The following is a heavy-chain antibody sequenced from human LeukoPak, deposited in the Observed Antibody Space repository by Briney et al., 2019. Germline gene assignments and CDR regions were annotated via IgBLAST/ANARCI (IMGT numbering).Heavy chain of an antibody. Sequence: SETLSLTCTVSGGSISSYYWSWIRQPPGKGLEWIGYIYYSGSTNYNPSLKSRVTISVDTSKNQSSLKLSSVTAADTAVYYCARDTRPYYYDSSGYFDYWGQGTLVTVSS. CDR2: IYYSGST. D-gene: IGHD3-22*01. CDR1: GGSISSYY. J-gene: IGHJ4*02. V-gene: IGHV4-59*01. CDR3: ARDTRPYYYDSSGYFDY.